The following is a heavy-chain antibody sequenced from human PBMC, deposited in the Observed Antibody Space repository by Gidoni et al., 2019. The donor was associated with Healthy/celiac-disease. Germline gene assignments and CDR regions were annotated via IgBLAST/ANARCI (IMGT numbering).Heavy chain of an antibody. CDR2: IWYDGSNK. V-gene: IGHV3-33*01. Sequence: QVQLVESGGGVVQPGRCLRLACAASGGTFSSYGMHLVRQAPGKGLEWVAVIWYDGSNKYYAGSVKGLFTISRDNSKNTLYLQLNSLRAEDTAVYYCARGGIPNPEYYYYGMDVWGQGTTVTFSS. CDR3: ARGGIPNPEYYYYGMDV. CDR1: GGTFSSYG. J-gene: IGHJ6*02. D-gene: IGHD1-20*01.